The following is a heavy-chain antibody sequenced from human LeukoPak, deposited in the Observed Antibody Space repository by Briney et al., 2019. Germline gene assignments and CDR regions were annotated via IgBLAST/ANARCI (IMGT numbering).Heavy chain of an antibody. CDR2: INWSGGST. CDR3: ARDPRNSGRFDY. Sequence: PGGSLRLSCVTSGFNFEDYGMSWVCQVPGKGPEWISNINWSGGSTNYADSVKGRFTISRDNAKRSLYLQMDSLRAEDTAFYYCARDPRNSGRFDYWGQGTLVIVSS. CDR1: GFNFEDYG. D-gene: IGHD3-10*01. J-gene: IGHJ4*02. V-gene: IGHV3-20*04.